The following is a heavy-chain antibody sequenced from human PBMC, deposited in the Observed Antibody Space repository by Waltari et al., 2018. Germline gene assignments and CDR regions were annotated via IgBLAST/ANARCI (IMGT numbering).Heavy chain of an antibody. Sequence: QLQLQESGPGLLKPSGTLSLTCTVSDDSISSGDYYWGWIRQSPGKGPEWIGSVYYSGSTSYNTSLNRRVTISVDTSKKQFSLKLSSVTAADTAVYYCARSLHIFRAAAGMFDYWGQGTLVTVSS. J-gene: IGHJ4*02. D-gene: IGHD6-13*01. V-gene: IGHV4-39*01. CDR3: ARSLHIFRAAAGMFDY. CDR1: DDSISSGDYY. CDR2: VYYSGST.